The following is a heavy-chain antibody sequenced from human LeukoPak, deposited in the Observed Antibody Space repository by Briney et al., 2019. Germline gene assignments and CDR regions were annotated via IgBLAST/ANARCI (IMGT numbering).Heavy chain of an antibody. Sequence: GASVKVSCKASGYTFTSYYMHWVRQAPGHGLERMGIINPSGGSTSYAQTFQGRVTMTRGTSTSPVYMELSSLRSGDPGAYSYSTDRRAVAGTFDYWGQGTLVTVSS. V-gene: IGHV1-46*01. D-gene: IGHD6-19*01. CDR2: INPSGGST. CDR1: GYTFTSYY. J-gene: IGHJ4*02. CDR3: STDRRAVAGTFDY.